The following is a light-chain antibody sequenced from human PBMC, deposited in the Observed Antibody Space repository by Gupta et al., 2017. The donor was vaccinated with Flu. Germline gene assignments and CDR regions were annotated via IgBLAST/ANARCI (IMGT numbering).Light chain of an antibody. Sequence: DIQMTQSPSSVSASVGDTVTITCRASQGVNSWLAWYQQKPGKVPNLLIYAASSLQNGVPSRFSGSGSGTEFTLTITGLQPEDFATYYCQEASSFPYNFGQGTKMEIK. V-gene: IGKV1-12*01. CDR1: QGVNSW. CDR2: AAS. J-gene: IGKJ2*01. CDR3: QEASSFPYN.